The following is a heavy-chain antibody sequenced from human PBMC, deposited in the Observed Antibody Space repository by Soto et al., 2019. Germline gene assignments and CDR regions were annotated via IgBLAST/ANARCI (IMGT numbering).Heavy chain of an antibody. CDR3: ARAVFCTDGFCFPNWLDP. Sequence: HLQLQESGSRLVTETLSLTCTVSGDSINDDGHSWSWIRQPPGEALEWIGYIYQTGTTQYNPSLCSRVSISADRSKNQFSLHLTSVTAADTAVYYCARAVFCTDGFCFPNWLDPWGQGILVTVSS. D-gene: IGHD2-8*01. CDR1: GDSINDDGHS. J-gene: IGHJ5*02. V-gene: IGHV4-30-2*01. CDR2: IYQTGTT.